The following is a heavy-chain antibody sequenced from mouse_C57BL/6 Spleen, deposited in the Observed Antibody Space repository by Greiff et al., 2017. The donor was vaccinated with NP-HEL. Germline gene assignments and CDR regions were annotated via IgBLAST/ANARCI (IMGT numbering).Heavy chain of an antibody. CDR1: GFSLSTFGMG. CDR2: IWWDDDK. CDR3: ARIESPYYYGSSSWYFDV. Sequence: LKESGPGILQPSQTLSLTCSFSGFSLSTFGMGVGWIRQPSGKGLEWLAHIWWDDDKYYNPALKSRLTISKDTSKNQVFLKIANVDTADTATYYCARIESPYYYGSSSWYFDVWGTGTTVTVSS. V-gene: IGHV8-8*01. D-gene: IGHD1-1*01. J-gene: IGHJ1*03.